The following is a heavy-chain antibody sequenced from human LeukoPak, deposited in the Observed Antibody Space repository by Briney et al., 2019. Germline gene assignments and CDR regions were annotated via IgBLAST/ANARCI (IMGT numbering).Heavy chain of an antibody. CDR1: GFTFSSYA. V-gene: IGHV3-23*01. CDR2: ISGSGDNT. CDR3: AKEGPYSSGWLDY. D-gene: IGHD6-19*01. J-gene: IGHJ4*02. Sequence: GGSLRLSCAASGFTFSSYAMNWVRQAPGKGLEWISSISGSGDNTYYADSVKGRFTISRDNSKNTLYLQMNSLRAEDTAVYYCAKEGPYSSGWLDYWGQGTLVTISS.